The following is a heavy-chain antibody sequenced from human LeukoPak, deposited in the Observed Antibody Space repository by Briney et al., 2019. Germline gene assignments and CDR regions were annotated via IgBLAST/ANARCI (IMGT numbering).Heavy chain of an antibody. D-gene: IGHD6-6*01. V-gene: IGHV3-23*01. CDR1: GFTFSSYA. J-gene: IGHJ4*02. CDR2: ISSADYT. CDR3: AKDTIGHLVPHYFDS. Sequence: PGGSLRLSCAASGFTFSSYAMSWVRQAPGKGLEWVSGISSADYTFYADSVKGRFTISRDVSKNTMYLQMSSLRAEDTAMYYCAKDTIGHLVPHYFDSWGQGTLVTVSS.